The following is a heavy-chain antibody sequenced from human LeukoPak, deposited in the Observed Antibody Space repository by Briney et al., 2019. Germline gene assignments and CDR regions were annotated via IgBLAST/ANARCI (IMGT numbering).Heavy chain of an antibody. V-gene: IGHV3-30*03. CDR3: ARGGIVVVPAAMLWFDY. D-gene: IGHD2-2*01. CDR2: ISYDGSNK. CDR1: GFTFSSHS. J-gene: IGHJ4*02. Sequence: GGSLRLSCAASGFTFSSHSMNWVRQAPGKGLEWVAVISYDGSNKYYADSVKGRFTISRDNSKNTLYLQMNSLRAEDTAVYYCARGGIVVVPAAMLWFDYWGQGTLVTVSS.